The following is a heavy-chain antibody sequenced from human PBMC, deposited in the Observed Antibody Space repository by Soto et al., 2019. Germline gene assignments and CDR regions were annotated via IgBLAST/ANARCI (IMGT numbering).Heavy chain of an antibody. CDR3: ARGEWLYYFYYGMDV. CDR2: INTGNGNT. V-gene: IGHV1-3*04. D-gene: IGHD3-3*01. J-gene: IGHJ6*02. Sequence: ASVKVSCKASGYNFSTYALLWVRQAPGQGLEWMGWINTGNGNTKYSQKFQGRVTMTRDTSASTAFLELSSLKSEDTAVYYCARGEWLYYFYYGMDVWGQGSTVTVSS. CDR1: GYNFSTYA.